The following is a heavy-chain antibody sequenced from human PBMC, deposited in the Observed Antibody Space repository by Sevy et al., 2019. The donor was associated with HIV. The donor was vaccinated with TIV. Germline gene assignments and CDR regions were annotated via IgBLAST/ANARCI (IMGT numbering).Heavy chain of an antibody. Sequence: ASVKVSCKASGYTFTSYGISWVRQAPGQGLEWMGWISAYNGNTNYAQKLQGRVTMTTDTSTSKAYMELRSLGSDDTAVYYCARWGITFGGVIVNWFGPWGQGTLVTVSS. CDR2: ISAYNGNT. J-gene: IGHJ5*02. V-gene: IGHV1-18*04. CDR3: ARWGITFGGVIVNWFGP. CDR1: GYTFTSYG. D-gene: IGHD3-16*02.